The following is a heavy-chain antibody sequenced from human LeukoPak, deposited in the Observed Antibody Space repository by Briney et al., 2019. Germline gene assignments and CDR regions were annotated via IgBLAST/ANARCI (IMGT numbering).Heavy chain of an antibody. Sequence: PGGSLRLSCAASRFTFSNAWMSWVRQAPGKGLEWVGRIKSKTDGGTTDYAAPVKGRFTISRDDSKNTLYLQMNSLKTEDTAVYYCTTSWGSVAPPAISIWFDPWGQGTLVTVSS. CDR3: TTSWGSVAPPAISIWFDP. CDR1: RFTFSNAW. J-gene: IGHJ5*02. D-gene: IGHD2-2*02. CDR2: IKSKTDGGTT. V-gene: IGHV3-15*01.